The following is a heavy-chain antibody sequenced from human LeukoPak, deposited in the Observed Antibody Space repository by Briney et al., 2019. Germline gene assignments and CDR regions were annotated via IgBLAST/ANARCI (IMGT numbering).Heavy chain of an antibody. CDR1: GGSISRYY. V-gene: IGHV4-59*08. CDR3: AKSNGYGLVDI. D-gene: IGHD3-10*01. J-gene: IGHJ3*02. Sequence: PSETLSLTCTVSGGSISRYYWSWIRQHPGNGLEWIGYISYTGSTTYNSSLKSRVTISLDTSRNQFSLKLNSVTAADTAVYYCAKSNGYGLVDIWGQGTMVTVSS. CDR2: ISYTGST.